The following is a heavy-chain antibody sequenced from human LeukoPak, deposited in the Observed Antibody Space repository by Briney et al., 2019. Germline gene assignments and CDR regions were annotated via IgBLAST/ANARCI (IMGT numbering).Heavy chain of an antibody. CDR2: INPNSGGT. CDR1: GYTFTGYY. D-gene: IGHD1-20*01. V-gene: IGHV1-2*02. CDR3: ARVPYNWNDESDYYYYMDV. J-gene: IGHJ6*03. Sequence: ASVKVSCKASGYTFTGYYMHWVRQAPGQGLEWMGWINPNSGGTNYAQKSQGRVTMTRDTSISTAYMELSRLRSDDTAVYYCARVPYNWNDESDYYYYMDVWGKGTTVTVSS.